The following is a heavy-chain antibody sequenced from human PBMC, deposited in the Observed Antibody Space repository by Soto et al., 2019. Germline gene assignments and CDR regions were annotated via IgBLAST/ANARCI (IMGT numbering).Heavy chain of an antibody. CDR1: GGTFSSYA. CDR2: IIPIFGTA. J-gene: IGHJ6*02. D-gene: IGHD2-15*01. CDR3: ARGEDIVVVVPYYYGMDV. Sequence: QVQLVQSGAEVKKPGSSVKVSCKASGGTFSSYAISWVRQAPGQGLDWMGGIIPIFGTANYAQKFQGRVTITADESTSTAYMELSSLRSEDTAVYYCARGEDIVVVVPYYYGMDVWGQGTTVTASS. V-gene: IGHV1-69*12.